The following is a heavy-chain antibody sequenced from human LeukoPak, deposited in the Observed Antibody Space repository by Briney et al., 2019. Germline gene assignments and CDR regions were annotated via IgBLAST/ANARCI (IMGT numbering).Heavy chain of an antibody. CDR1: GYTLTELS. CDR3: ATDSITMVRGVYFDY. D-gene: IGHD3-10*01. CDR2: FDPEDGET. Sequence: GASVTVSCKVSGYTLTELSMHWVRQAPGKGLEWMGGFDPEDGETIYAQKFQGRVTMTEDTSTDTAYMELSSLRSEDTAVYYCATDSITMVRGVYFDYWGQGTLVTVSS. V-gene: IGHV1-24*01. J-gene: IGHJ4*02.